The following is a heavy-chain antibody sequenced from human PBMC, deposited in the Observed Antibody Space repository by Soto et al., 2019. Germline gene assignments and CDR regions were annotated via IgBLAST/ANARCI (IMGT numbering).Heavy chain of an antibody. CDR1: GFTFSSYA. V-gene: IGHV3-23*01. CDR2: ISGSGGST. J-gene: IGHJ4*02. CDR3: AKENHDFWSGYNY. Sequence: GGSLRLSCAASGFTFSSYAMSWVREAPGKGLEWVSAISGSGGSTYYADSVKGRFTISRDNSKNTLYLQMNSLRAADTAVYYCAKENHDFWSGYNYWGQGTLVTVSS. D-gene: IGHD3-3*01.